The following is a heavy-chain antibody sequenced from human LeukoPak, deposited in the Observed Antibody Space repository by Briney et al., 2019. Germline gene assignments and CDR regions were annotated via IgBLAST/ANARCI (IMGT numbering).Heavy chain of an antibody. J-gene: IGHJ4*02. CDR1: GFAFITYV. V-gene: IGHV3-33*06. CDR3: AKAEGYDILTGLDY. Sequence: PGRSLRLSCAASGFAFITYVTHWVRQAPGKGLEWVAVIWYDGSNKYYADSVKGRFTISRDNSKNTLYLQMNSLRTEDTAVYYCAKAEGYDILTGLDYWGQGTLVTVSS. CDR2: IWYDGSNK. D-gene: IGHD3-9*01.